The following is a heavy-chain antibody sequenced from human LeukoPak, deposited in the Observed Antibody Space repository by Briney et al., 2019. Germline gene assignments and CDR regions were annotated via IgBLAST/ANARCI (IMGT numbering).Heavy chain of an antibody. CDR2: IYHSGST. CDR1: GYSISSGYY. D-gene: IGHD6-13*01. Sequence: ETLSLTCAVSGYSISSGYYWGWIRQPPGKGLEWIGSIYHSGSTYYNPSLKSRVTISVDTSKNQFSLKLSSVTAADTAVYYCGVGKEQLALYYFDYWGQGTLVTVSS. CDR3: GVGKEQLALYYFDY. J-gene: IGHJ4*02. V-gene: IGHV4-38-2*01.